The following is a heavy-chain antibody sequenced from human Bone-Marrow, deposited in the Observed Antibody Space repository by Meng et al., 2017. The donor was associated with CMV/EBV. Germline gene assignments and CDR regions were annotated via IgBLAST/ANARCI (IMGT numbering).Heavy chain of an antibody. Sequence: ESLKISCTVSGGSISSYYWSWIRQPPGKGLEWIGYIYYSGSTNYNPSLKSRVTISVDTSKNQFSLKLSSVTAADTAVYYCARDNVVWFGDPGGMDVWGQGTTVTVSS. V-gene: IGHV4-59*01. CDR3: ARDNVVWFGDPGGMDV. J-gene: IGHJ6*02. D-gene: IGHD3-10*01. CDR2: IYYSGST. CDR1: GGSISSYY.